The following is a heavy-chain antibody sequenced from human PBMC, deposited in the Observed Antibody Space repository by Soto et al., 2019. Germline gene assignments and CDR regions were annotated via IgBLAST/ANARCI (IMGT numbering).Heavy chain of an antibody. D-gene: IGHD3-3*02. CDR2: IMPVFPTP. CDR3: ARDKDRQQLGGNYYYIMDV. CDR1: GGTFRTSA. J-gene: IGHJ6*01. Sequence: SVKVSCKTSGGTFRTSAISWVRQAPGQGLDWMGGIMPVFPTPDYAQKFQGRVTITADESTGTAYMELSSLRSEDTAVYYCARDKDRQQLGGNYYYIMDVWGQGTTVTVSS. V-gene: IGHV1-69*13.